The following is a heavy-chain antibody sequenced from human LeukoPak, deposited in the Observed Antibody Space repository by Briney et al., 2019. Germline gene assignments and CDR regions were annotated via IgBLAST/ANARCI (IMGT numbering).Heavy chain of an antibody. D-gene: IGHD3-22*01. CDR1: GGTFSSYA. CDR3: ARGGIFTYYYDSSGYENKYYFDY. Sequence: ASVKVSCKASGGTFSSYAISWVRQAPGQGLEWMGWISAYNGNTNYAQKLQGRVTMTTDTSTSTAYMELRSLRSDDTAVYYCARGGIFTYYYDSSGYENKYYFDYWGQGTLVTVSS. J-gene: IGHJ4*02. V-gene: IGHV1-18*01. CDR2: ISAYNGNT.